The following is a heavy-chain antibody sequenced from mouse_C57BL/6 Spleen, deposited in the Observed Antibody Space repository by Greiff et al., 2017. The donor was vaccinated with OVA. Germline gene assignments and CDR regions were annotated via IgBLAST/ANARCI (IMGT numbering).Heavy chain of an antibody. J-gene: IGHJ4*01. D-gene: IGHD1-1*01. CDR2: IYPGDGDT. CDR1: GYAFSSSW. V-gene: IGHV1-82*01. Sequence: QVQLQQSGPELVKPGASVKISCKASGYAFSSSWMNWVKQRPGKGLEWIGRIYPGDGDTNYNGKFKGKATLTADKSSSTAYMQLSSLTSEDSAVYFCASYGSSLAYYAMDYWGQGTSVTVSS. CDR3: ASYGSSLAYYAMDY.